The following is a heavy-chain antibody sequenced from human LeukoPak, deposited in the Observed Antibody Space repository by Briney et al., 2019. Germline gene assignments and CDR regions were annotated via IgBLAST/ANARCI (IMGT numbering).Heavy chain of an antibody. J-gene: IGHJ5*02. Sequence: HPGESLRQSCAAPGFNFSGSGMHWVRQSPGKVLEWVAFIRYNGSDKYYADSVKGRFTISRDNSKNTLYLQMNSLRAEDTAVYYCAKDGPGSWYDYGLNWFDRWGQGTLVTVSS. CDR3: AKDGPGSWYDYGLNWFDR. CDR2: IRYNGSDK. D-gene: IGHD6-13*01. V-gene: IGHV3-30*02. CDR1: GFNFSGSG.